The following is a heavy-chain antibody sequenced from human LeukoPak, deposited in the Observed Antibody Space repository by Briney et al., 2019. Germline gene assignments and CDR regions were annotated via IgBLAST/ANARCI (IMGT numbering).Heavy chain of an antibody. V-gene: IGHV4-30-2*01. CDR2: IYHNGNT. J-gene: IGHJ4*02. CDR1: GGSISSGGYS. Sequence: PSETLSLTCTVSGGSISSGGYSWSWIRQPPGKGLEWIGYIYHNGNTYYSPSLKSRVTISVDRSKNQLSLKLSSVTAADTAMYYCASGGYSYGFDYWGQGTLVTVSS. CDR3: ASGGYSYGFDY. D-gene: IGHD5-18*01.